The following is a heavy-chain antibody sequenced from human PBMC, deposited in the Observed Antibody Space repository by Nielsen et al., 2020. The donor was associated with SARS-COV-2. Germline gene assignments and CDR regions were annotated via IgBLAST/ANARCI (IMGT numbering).Heavy chain of an antibody. V-gene: IGHV3-9*01. J-gene: IGHJ3*02. D-gene: IGHD3-10*01. CDR1: GFTFDDYA. Sequence: SLKISCAASGFTFDDYAMHWVRQAPGKGLEWVSGISWNSGSIGYADSVKGRFTISRDNAKNSLYLQMNSLRAEDTALYYCVKVDRFGESTDLDAFDIWGQGTMVTVSS. CDR2: ISWNSGSI. CDR3: VKVDRFGESTDLDAFDI.